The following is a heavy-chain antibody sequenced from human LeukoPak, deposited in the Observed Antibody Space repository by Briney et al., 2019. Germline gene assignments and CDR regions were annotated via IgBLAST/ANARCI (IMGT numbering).Heavy chain of an antibody. V-gene: IGHV3-11*04. J-gene: IGHJ4*02. Sequence: PGGSLRLSCAASGFTFSDFSMSWIRQAPGRGLEWVSYISSSSSSIYYADSVKGRFTISRDNAKNSVYLQMNSLRAEDTAVYYCASLSLRWSDYWGQGTLVTVSS. CDR3: ASLSLRWSDY. D-gene: IGHD4-23*01. CDR2: ISSSSSSI. CDR1: GFTFSDFS.